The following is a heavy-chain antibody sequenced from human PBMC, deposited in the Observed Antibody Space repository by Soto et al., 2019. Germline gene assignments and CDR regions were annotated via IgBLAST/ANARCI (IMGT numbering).Heavy chain of an antibody. CDR2: IYYSGST. Sequence: SETLSLTCTVSGGSVSSGSYYWSWIRQPPGKGLEWIGYIYYSGSTNYNPSLKSRVTISVDTSKNQFSLKLSSVTAADTAVYYCARAGDGWVASYIDYWGQGTLVTVSS. D-gene: IGHD3-16*01. V-gene: IGHV4-61*01. J-gene: IGHJ4*02. CDR1: GGSVSSGSYY. CDR3: ARAGDGWVASYIDY.